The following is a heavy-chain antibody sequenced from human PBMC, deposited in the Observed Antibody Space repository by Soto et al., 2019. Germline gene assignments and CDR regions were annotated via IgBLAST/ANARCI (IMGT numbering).Heavy chain of an antibody. CDR1: GGTFSTYA. D-gene: IGHD1-26*01. CDR3: ARGWETVGTTTPFAY. V-gene: IGHV1-69*01. CDR2: IIPMFGTA. Sequence: QVQLVQSGAEVKKPGSSVKVSCKASGGTFSTYAITWVRQAPGQGLEWMGGIIPMFGTANYAQKFRGRVTVTADESTRTAHRELSSLRAEDTAVYYCARGWETVGTTTPFAYWGQGTLVTVSS. J-gene: IGHJ4*02.